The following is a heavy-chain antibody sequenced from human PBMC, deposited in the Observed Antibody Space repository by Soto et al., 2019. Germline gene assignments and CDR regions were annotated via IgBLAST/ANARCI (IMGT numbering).Heavy chain of an antibody. Sequence: QVQLQQRGAGLLKPSETLSLTCAVLGGSFSDYYWTWIRQPPGKGLEWIGEINHSGSTSYNPSLKSRLTLSVDTSTKEFSLHLSSVTAADTAAYHCVRGRAFMSRVAFDIWRQGTMVTVS. V-gene: IGHV4-34*02. CDR2: INHSGST. CDR3: VRGRAFMSRVAFDI. D-gene: IGHD1-26*01. J-gene: IGHJ3*02. CDR1: GGSFSDYY.